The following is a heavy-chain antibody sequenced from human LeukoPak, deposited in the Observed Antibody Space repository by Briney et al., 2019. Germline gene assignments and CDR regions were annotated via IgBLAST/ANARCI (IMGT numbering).Heavy chain of an antibody. J-gene: IGHJ6*04. V-gene: IGHV1-18*01. CDR2: ISAYNGNT. CDR3: ARDFYSSGWFTHTHLDV. D-gene: IGHD6-13*01. Sequence: ASVKVSCKASGYTFTSYGISWVRQAPGQGLEWMGWISAYNGNTNYAQKLQGRVTMTTDTSTSTAYMELRSLRSDDTAVYYCARDFYSSGWFTHTHLDVWGKGTTVTVSS. CDR1: GYTFTSYG.